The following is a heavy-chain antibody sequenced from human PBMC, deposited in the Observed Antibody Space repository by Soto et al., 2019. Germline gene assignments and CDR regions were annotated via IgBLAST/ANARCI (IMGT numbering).Heavy chain of an antibody. Sequence: GGSLRLSCAASGFTFSSYAMHWVRQAPGKGLEWVAVISYDGSNKYYADSVKGRFTIFRDNSKNTLYLQMNSLRAEDTAVYYCARAPYYYDSSGYYYFDYWGQRTLVTVSS. CDR2: ISYDGSNK. J-gene: IGHJ4*02. CDR3: ARAPYYYDSSGYYYFDY. D-gene: IGHD3-22*01. V-gene: IGHV3-30-3*01. CDR1: GFTFSSYA.